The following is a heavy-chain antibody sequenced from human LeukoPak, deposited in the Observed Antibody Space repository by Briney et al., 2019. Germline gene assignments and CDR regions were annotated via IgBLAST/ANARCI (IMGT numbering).Heavy chain of an antibody. CDR1: GYTFTSYA. CDR2: INAGNGNT. D-gene: IGHD5-18*01. CDR3: AREGWQLSPYYYYYMDV. V-gene: IGHV1-3*01. J-gene: IGHJ6*03. Sequence: ASVKVSCKASGYTFTSYAMHWVRQAPGQRLEWMGWINAGNGNTKYSQEFQGRVTITRDTSASTAYMELSSLRSDDTAVYYCAREGWQLSPYYYYYMDVWGKGTTVTISS.